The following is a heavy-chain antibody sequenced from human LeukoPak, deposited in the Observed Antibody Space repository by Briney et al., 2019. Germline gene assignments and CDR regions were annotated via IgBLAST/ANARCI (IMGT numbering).Heavy chain of an antibody. CDR2: IYHSGST. V-gene: IGHV4-4*02. CDR3: ARAYYDILTGSINYAFDI. CDR1: GGSISSSNW. Sequence: SETLSLTCAVSGGSISSSNWWSWVRQPPGKGLEWIGEIYHSGSTNYNPSLKSRVTISVDKSKNQFSLKLSSVTAADTAVYYCARAYYDILTGSINYAFDIWGQGTMVTVSS. D-gene: IGHD3-9*01. J-gene: IGHJ3*02.